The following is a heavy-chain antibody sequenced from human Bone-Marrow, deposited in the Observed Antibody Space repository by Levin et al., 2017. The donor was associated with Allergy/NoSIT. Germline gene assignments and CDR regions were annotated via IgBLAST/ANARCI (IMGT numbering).Heavy chain of an antibody. CDR2: ISGSGDRI. Sequence: GGSLRLSCAASGFTFSNYAMSWVRQSPGKGLEWVSYISGSGDRIYYADSVNGRITISRDNSKNTVYLQMNSLRAEDTAIYYCAKGRWLAAGGWFDPWGQGTLVTVSS. D-gene: IGHD6-19*01. V-gene: IGHV3-23*01. CDR1: GFTFSNYA. CDR3: AKGRWLAAGGWFDP. J-gene: IGHJ5*02.